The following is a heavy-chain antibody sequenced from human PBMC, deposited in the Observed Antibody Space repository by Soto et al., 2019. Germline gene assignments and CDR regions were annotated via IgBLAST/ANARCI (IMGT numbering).Heavy chain of an antibody. CDR3: ARDGGSHSGGIDY. V-gene: IGHV1-69*01. CDR2: IIPIFGTA. D-gene: IGHD1-26*01. CDR1: GGTFSSYS. J-gene: IGHJ4*02. Sequence: QVQLVQSGAEVKKPGSSVKVSCKASGGTFSSYSINWVRQAPGQGLEWMGEIIPIFGTANYAQKFQGRVPITADESTSTAYMELSSLRSEDTAVYYCARDGGSHSGGIDYWGQGTLVTVSS.